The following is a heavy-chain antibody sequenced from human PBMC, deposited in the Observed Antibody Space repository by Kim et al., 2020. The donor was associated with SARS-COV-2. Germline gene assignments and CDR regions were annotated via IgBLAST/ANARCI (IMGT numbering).Heavy chain of an antibody. CDR1: GGSISSYY. J-gene: IGHJ4*02. V-gene: IGHV4-59*01. Sequence: SETLSLTCTVSGGSISSYYWSWIRQPPGKGLEWIGYIYYSGSTNYNPSLKSRVTISVDTSKNQFSLKLSSVTAADTAVYYCARFFSVQTGADYWGQGTLVTVSS. D-gene: IGHD1-1*01. CDR3: ARFFSVQTGADY. CDR2: IYYSGST.